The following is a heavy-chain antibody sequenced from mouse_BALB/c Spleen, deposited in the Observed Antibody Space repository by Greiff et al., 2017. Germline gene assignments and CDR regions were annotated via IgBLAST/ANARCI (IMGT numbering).Heavy chain of an antibody. V-gene: IGHV1-67*01. D-gene: IGHD1-1*01. Sequence: VQRVESGPELVRPGVSVKISCKGSGYTFTDYAMHWVKQSHAKSLEWIGVISTYYGNTNYNQKFKGKATMTVDKSSSTAYMELARLTSEDSAIYYCARSTTVVAHYFDYWGQGTTLTVSS. CDR2: ISTYYGNT. J-gene: IGHJ2*01. CDR3: ARSTTVVAHYFDY. CDR1: GYTFTDYA.